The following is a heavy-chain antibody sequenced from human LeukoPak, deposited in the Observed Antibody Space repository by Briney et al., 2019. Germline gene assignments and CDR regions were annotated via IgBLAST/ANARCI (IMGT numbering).Heavy chain of an antibody. J-gene: IGHJ3*02. Sequence: GESLKISCKGSGYTLTSYWIGWVRQMPGKGLEWMGIIYPGDSDTRYSPSFQGQVTISVDKSISTAYLQWSSLKASDTATYYCARDYGSGTYRDAFDIWGQGTMVTVSS. D-gene: IGHD3-10*01. CDR1: GYTLTSYW. CDR2: IYPGDSDT. V-gene: IGHV5-51*01. CDR3: ARDYGSGTYRDAFDI.